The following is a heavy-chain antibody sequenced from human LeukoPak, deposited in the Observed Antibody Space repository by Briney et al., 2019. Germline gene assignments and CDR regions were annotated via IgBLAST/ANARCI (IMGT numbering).Heavy chain of an antibody. J-gene: IGHJ3*02. CDR1: GFTVSSNY. CDR2: IYSGGNT. CDR3: AKDFSGIMITFGGVIVPGAFDI. D-gene: IGHD3-16*02. V-gene: IGHV3-53*01. Sequence: GGSLRLSCAASGFTVSSNYMNWVRQAPGKGLEWVSVIYSGGNTYYADSVKGRFTMSRDNSKNTVYLQMNSLRAEDTAVYYCAKDFSGIMITFGGVIVPGAFDIRGQGTMVTVSS.